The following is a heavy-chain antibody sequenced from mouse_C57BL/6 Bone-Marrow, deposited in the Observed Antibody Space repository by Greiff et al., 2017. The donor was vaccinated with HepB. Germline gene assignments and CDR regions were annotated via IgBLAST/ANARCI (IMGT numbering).Heavy chain of an antibody. CDR2: ISNGGGST. J-gene: IGHJ4*01. CDR3: ARYYYGSSYGAMDY. D-gene: IGHD1-1*01. V-gene: IGHV5-12*01. Sequence: EVKVEESGGGLVQPGGSLKLSCAASGFTFSDYYMYWVRQTPEKRLEWVAYISNGGGSTYYPDTVKGRFTISRDNAKNTLYLQMSRLKSEDTAMYYCARYYYGSSYGAMDYWGQGTSVTVSS. CDR1: GFTFSDYY.